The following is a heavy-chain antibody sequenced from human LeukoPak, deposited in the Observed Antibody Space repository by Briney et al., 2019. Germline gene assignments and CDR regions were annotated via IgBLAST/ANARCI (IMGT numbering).Heavy chain of an antibody. Sequence: SETLSLTCTVSGGSISSYYWSWIRQPAGKGLEWIGRIYTSGSTNYNPSLKSRVTISADTSKNQFSLKLSSVTAADTAVYYCARGEPYSGYANWGQGTLFTVSS. CDR3: ARGEPYSGYAN. D-gene: IGHD5-12*01. CDR1: GGSISSYY. J-gene: IGHJ4*02. V-gene: IGHV4-4*07. CDR2: IYTSGST.